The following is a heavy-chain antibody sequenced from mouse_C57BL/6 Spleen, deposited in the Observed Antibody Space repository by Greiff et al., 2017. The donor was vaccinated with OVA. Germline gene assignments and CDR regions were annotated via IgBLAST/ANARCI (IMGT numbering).Heavy chain of an antibody. D-gene: IGHD1-1*01. V-gene: IGHV14-2*01. CDR3: ARWGYGSSYEYFDV. CDR2: IDPEDGVT. J-gene: IGHJ1*03. Sequence: EVQLQESGAELVKPGASVKLSCTASGFNIKDYYMHWVKQRTEQGLEWIGRIDPEDGVTKYAPKFQGKATIAADTSSNTAYLQLSSLTSEDTAVYYCARWGYGSSYEYFDVWGTGTTVTVSS. CDR1: GFNIKDYY.